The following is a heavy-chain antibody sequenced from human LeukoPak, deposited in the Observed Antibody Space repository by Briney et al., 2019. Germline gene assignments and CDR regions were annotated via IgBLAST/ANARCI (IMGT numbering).Heavy chain of an antibody. J-gene: IGHJ4*02. CDR3: ARDGGSAWFLDY. CDR2: ISYDGSNK. V-gene: IGHV3-30*04. D-gene: IGHD6-19*01. Sequence: GGSLRLSCAASGFTFSSYAMHWVRQAPGKGLEWVAVISYDGSNKYYADSVKGRFSITRDNAKNSLYLQMNSLRAEDTAVYYCARDGGSAWFLDYWGQGTLVTVSS. CDR1: GFTFSSYA.